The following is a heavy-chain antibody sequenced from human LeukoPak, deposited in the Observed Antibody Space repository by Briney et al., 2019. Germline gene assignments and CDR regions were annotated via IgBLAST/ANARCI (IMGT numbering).Heavy chain of an antibody. Sequence: EASVKVSCKASGYTFTGYYMHWVRQAPGQGLEWMGRINPNSGATDCAQRFQGRVTMIWDTSISTAYMELSRLKFDDTAVYYCARGGMDVWGQGTTVTASS. V-gene: IGHV1-2*06. CDR2: INPNSGAT. CDR3: ARGGMDV. J-gene: IGHJ6*02. CDR1: GYTFTGYY.